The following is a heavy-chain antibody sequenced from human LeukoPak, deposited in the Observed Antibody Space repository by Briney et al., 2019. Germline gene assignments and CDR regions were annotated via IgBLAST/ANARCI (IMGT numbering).Heavy chain of an antibody. Sequence: SETLSLTCTVSGGSISSSSYYWGWIRQPPGKGLEWIGSIYYSGSTYYNPSLKGRVTISVDTSKNQFSLKLSSVTAADTAVYYCARQGDDYVWGSYRFFDYWGQGTLVTVSS. J-gene: IGHJ4*02. V-gene: IGHV4-39*01. CDR3: ARQGDDYVWGSYRFFDY. CDR2: IYYSGST. D-gene: IGHD3-16*02. CDR1: GGSISSSSYY.